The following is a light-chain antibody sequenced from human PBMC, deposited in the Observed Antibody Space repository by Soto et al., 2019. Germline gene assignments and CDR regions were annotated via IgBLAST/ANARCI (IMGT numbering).Light chain of an antibody. CDR3: QDYGSCPFT. V-gene: IGKV3-20*01. J-gene: IGKJ3*01. CDR1: QSVSSSY. Sequence: EIVLTQSPGTLSLSPGERATLSCRASQSVSSSYLAWYQQKPGQAPRHLIYGASSMDTGIPDRFSCSGSGTDFTLTISTLATEACAVDYCQDYGSCPFTFGRGHKVDIE. CDR2: GAS.